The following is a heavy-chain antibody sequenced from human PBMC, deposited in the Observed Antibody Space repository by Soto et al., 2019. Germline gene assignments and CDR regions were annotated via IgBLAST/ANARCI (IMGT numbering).Heavy chain of an antibody. J-gene: IGHJ6*04. V-gene: IGHV3-9*01. CDR1: GFTFDDYA. Sequence: PGGSLRLSCAASGFTFDDYAMHWVRQAPGKGLEWVSGISWNSGSIGYADSVKGRFTISRDNAKNSLYLQMNSLRAEDTALYYCAKDMGCGGDCYSNYYYYGMDVWGKGTTVTVSS. CDR3: AKDMGCGGDCYSNYYYYGMDV. CDR2: ISWNSGSI. D-gene: IGHD2-21*02.